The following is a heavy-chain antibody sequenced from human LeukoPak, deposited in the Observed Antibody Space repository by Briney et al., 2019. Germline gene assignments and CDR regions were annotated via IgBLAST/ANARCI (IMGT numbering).Heavy chain of an antibody. Sequence: GGSLRLSCAASGLTFSSHWMHWVRHAPGQGLVWVSRIKGDGISTNYADSVKGRFTISRGIAKNTLYLQMNSLRAEDTGVYYCAKDHYWSIDYWGRGTLVTVSS. CDR1: GLTFSSHW. J-gene: IGHJ4*02. CDR2: IKGDGIST. CDR3: AKDHYWSIDY. V-gene: IGHV3-74*01. D-gene: IGHD3-3*01.